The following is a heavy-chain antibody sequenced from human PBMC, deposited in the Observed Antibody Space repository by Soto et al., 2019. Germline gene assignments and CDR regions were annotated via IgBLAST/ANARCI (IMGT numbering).Heavy chain of an antibody. CDR3: ARQYAGEYDFWSGYYWFDY. CDR1: GGSISSSSYY. J-gene: IGHJ4*02. Sequence: LQLQESGPGLVKPSETLSLTCTVSGGSISSSSYYWGWIRQPPGKGLEWIGSIYYSGSTYYNPSLKSRVTISVDTSKNQFSLKLSSVTAADTAVYYCARQYAGEYDFWSGYYWFDYWGQGTLVTVSS. CDR2: IYYSGST. V-gene: IGHV4-39*01. D-gene: IGHD3-3*01.